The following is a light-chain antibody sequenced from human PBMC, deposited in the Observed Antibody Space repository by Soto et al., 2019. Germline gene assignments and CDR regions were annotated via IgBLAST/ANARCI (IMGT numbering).Light chain of an antibody. V-gene: IGLV2-8*01. CDR2: EVS. J-gene: IGLJ2*01. CDR1: SSDVGGYNY. CDR3: SSHGGINNYVI. Sequence: QSALTQPPSASGSPGQSVTISCTGTSSDVGGYNYVSWYQQHPGKAPKVIIYEVSKRPSGVPDRFSGSKSGNTASLTVSGLQAEDEADYYCSSHGGINNYVIFGGGTKLTVL.